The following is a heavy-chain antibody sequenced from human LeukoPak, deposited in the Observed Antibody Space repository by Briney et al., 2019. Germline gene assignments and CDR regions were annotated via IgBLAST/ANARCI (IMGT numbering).Heavy chain of an antibody. CDR1: GFTFSSYA. CDR3: AKGRELIPTDY. J-gene: IGHJ4*02. D-gene: IGHD1-7*01. V-gene: IGHV3-23*01. Sequence: GGSLRLSCAASGFTFSSYAMSWVRQAPGKGLEWVSAISGSGGSTYYADSVKGRFTISRGNSKNTLYLQMNSLRAEDTAIYYCAKGRELIPTDYWGQGTLVTVSS. CDR2: ISGSGGST.